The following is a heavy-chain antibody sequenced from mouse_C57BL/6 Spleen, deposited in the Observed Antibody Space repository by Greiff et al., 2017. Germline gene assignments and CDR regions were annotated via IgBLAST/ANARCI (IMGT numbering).Heavy chain of an antibody. V-gene: IGHV1-22*01. CDR1: GYTFTDYN. J-gene: IGHJ1*03. CDR3: ARGGDYDWYFDV. D-gene: IGHD2-4*01. Sequence: EVQLQQSGPELVKPGASVKMSCKASGYTFTDYNMHWVKQSHGKSLEWIGYINPNNGGTSYNQKFKGKATFTVNKSSSTAYMELRSLTSEDSAVYYCARGGDYDWYFDVWGTGTTVTVSS. CDR2: INPNNGGT.